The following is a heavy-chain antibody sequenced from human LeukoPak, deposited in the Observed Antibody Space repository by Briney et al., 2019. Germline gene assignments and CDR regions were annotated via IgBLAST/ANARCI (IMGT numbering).Heavy chain of an antibody. CDR1: GYSISSGYY. J-gene: IGHJ4*02. CDR3: ASAYYYDSSVLDY. Sequence: PSETLSLTCAVSGYSISSGYYWGWIRQPPGKGLEWIGSIYHSGSTYYNPSLKSRVTISVDTSKNQFSLKLSSVTAADTAVYYRASAYYYDSSVLDYWGQGTLVTVSS. CDR2: IYHSGST. D-gene: IGHD3-22*01. V-gene: IGHV4-38-2*01.